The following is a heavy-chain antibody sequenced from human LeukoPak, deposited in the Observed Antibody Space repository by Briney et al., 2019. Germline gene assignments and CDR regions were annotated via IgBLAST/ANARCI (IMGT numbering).Heavy chain of an antibody. J-gene: IGHJ6*03. CDR3: ARLEESPIAADDYYYMDV. CDR1: GYSFTSYW. D-gene: IGHD6-13*01. V-gene: IGHV5-51*01. CDR2: IYPGDSDT. Sequence: GESLKISSKGSGYSFTSYWIGWVRQMPGKGLEWMGIIYPGDSDTRYSPSFQGQVTSSADKSISTAYLQWSSLKASDTAMYYCARLEESPIAADDYYYMDVWGKGTTVTVSS.